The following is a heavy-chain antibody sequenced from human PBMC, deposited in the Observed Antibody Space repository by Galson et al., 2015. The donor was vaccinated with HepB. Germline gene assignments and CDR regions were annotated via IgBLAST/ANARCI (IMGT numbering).Heavy chain of an antibody. Sequence: SVKVSCKASGGTFSSYAISWVRQAPGQGLEWMGGIIPTFGTANYAQKFQGRVTITADESTSTAYMELSSLRSEDTAVYYCARSDYGDYNAFDIWGQGTMVTVSS. CDR2: IIPTFGTA. CDR1: GGTFSSYA. V-gene: IGHV1-69*13. CDR3: ARSDYGDYNAFDI. J-gene: IGHJ3*02. D-gene: IGHD4-17*01.